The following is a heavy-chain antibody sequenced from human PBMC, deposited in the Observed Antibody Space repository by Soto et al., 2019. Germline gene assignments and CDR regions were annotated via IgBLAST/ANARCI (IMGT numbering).Heavy chain of an antibody. CDR3: AREKYSGYDFPRGLFDY. J-gene: IGHJ4*02. CDR1: GGSISSGGYY. V-gene: IGHV4-31*03. CDR2: IYYSGST. D-gene: IGHD5-12*01. Sequence: TLSLTCTVSGGSISSGGYYWSWIRQHPGKGLEWIGYIYYSGSTYYNPSLKSRVTISVDTSKNQFSLKLSSVTAADTAVYYCAREKYSGYDFPRGLFDYWGQGTLVTVSS.